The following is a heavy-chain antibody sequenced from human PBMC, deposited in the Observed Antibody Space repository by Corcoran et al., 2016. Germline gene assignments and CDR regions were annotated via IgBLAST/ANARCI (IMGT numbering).Heavy chain of an antibody. V-gene: IGHV3-48*04. Sequence: EVQLVESAGGLVQPGGSLRLSCAASGFTFSSYSMNWVRQAPGKGLEWVSYISSSSSTIYYADSVKGRFTISRDNAKNSLYLQMNSLRAEHTAVYYCARAHWGVAGTFDYWGQGTLVTVSS. CDR1: GFTFSSYS. CDR2: ISSSSSTI. CDR3: ARAHWGVAGTFDY. J-gene: IGHJ4*02. D-gene: IGHD3-16*01.